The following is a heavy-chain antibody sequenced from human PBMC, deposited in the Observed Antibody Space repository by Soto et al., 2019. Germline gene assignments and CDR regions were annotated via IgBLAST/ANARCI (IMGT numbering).Heavy chain of an antibody. CDR2: INPNGGGT. CDR1: GYTFTSYY. J-gene: IGHJ4*02. CDR3: ARGVAGTDRRMDY. Sequence: ASVKVSCKASGYTFTSYYMHWVRQAPGQGVEWMGIINPNGGGTSYAQKFQGRVTITRDTSASTAYMELSSLRSEDTAVYYCARGVAGTDRRMDYWGQGTLVTVSS. V-gene: IGHV1-46*01. D-gene: IGHD6-19*01.